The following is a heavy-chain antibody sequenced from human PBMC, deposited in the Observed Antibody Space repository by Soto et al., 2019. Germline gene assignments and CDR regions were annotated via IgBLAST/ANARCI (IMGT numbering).Heavy chain of an antibody. D-gene: IGHD5-12*01. CDR3: ARDGDGYNY. CDR2: IYSSGST. V-gene: IGHV4-61*01. Sequence: PSETLSLTCTVSGGSVSSGRYYWSWIRQPPGKGLEWIGYIYSSGSTSYNPSLKSRVTISVDTSKNQFSLKLSSVTAADTAVYYCARDGDGYNYWGQGTLVTVSS. J-gene: IGHJ4*02. CDR1: GGSVSSGRYY.